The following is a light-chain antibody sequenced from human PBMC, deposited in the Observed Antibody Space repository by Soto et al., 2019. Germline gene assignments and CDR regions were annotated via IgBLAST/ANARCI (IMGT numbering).Light chain of an antibody. V-gene: IGKV1-5*01. CDR1: QSISSW. J-gene: IGKJ2*01. CDR2: DAS. Sequence: DIQMTQSPSTLSASVGDRVTITCRASQSISSWLAWYQQKPGKDPKLLLYDASSLESEGPSRFSGSGSGTAFSLTISSLQPDDFATYDCQQYNSYPYTSGQGTKLEIK. CDR3: QQYNSYPYT.